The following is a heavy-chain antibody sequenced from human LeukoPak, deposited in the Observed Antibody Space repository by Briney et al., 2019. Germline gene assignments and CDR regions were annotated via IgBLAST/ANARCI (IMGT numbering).Heavy chain of an antibody. J-gene: IGHJ6*02. D-gene: IGHD6-19*01. CDR3: ARSHWGFWQWLGRNYYGMDV. V-gene: IGHV1-8*01. CDR2: MNPNSGNT. CDR1: GYTFTSYD. Sequence: ASVKVSCKASGYTFTSYDINWVRQATGQGLEWMGWMNPNSGNTGYAQKFQGRVTMTRNTSISTAYMELSSLGSEDTAVYYCARSHWGFWQWLGRNYYGMDVWGQGTTVTVSS.